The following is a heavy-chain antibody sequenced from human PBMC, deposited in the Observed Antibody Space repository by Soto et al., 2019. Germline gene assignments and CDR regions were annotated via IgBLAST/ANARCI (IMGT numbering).Heavy chain of an antibody. CDR3: AKRLVATHDAFDI. Sequence: EVQLLESGGGLVQPGGSLRLSCAASGFIFSSHAMSWVRQAPGKGLEWVSSISGSGGTTYYTDSVKGRFSISRDNPKSTLYLQMHSLRAEDTAVYYCAKRLVATHDAFDIWGQGIMVTVSS. J-gene: IGHJ3*02. V-gene: IGHV3-23*01. CDR1: GFIFSSHA. CDR2: ISGSGGTT. D-gene: IGHD2-21*01.